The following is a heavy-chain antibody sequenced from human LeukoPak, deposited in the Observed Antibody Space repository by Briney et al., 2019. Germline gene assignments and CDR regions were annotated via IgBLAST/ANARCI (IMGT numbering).Heavy chain of an antibody. D-gene: IGHD3-22*01. V-gene: IGHV3-23*01. J-gene: IGHJ4*02. Sequence: GGSLRLSCAASGFTFSSYALTWVRQAPGKGLEWVSAISGSGYTTYYADSVKGRFTISRENSKNTLYLQMNSLRAEDTAVYYCAKDFRDYYDSSGYYHLYYFDYWGQGTLVTVSS. CDR2: ISGSGYTT. CDR3: AKDFRDYYDSSGYYHLYYFDY. CDR1: GFTFSSYA.